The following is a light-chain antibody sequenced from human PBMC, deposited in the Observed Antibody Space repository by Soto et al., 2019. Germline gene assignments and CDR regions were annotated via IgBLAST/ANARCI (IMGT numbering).Light chain of an antibody. CDR3: TSFISSNTPVL. CDR2: EVS. CDR1: SSDVGGYNY. V-gene: IGLV2-14*01. Sequence: QSVLTQPASVSGSPGQSITISCSGTSSDVGGYNYVSWYQQHPGKAPKLMIYEVSYRPSGVSNRFSGSKSGNTASLTISGLQAEDEADYYCTSFISSNTPVLFGGGTKVTVL. J-gene: IGLJ2*01.